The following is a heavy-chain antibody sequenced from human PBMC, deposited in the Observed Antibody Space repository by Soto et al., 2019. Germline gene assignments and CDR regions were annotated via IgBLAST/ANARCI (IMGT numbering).Heavy chain of an antibody. CDR2: INPNSGGT. CDR1: GYTFTVYY. Sequence: GASVKVSCKASGYTFTVYYMHCVLQSPLQWLDWMGWINPNSGGTNYAQKFQGRVTMARDTSISTAYMELSRLRSDDTAVYYCASEYCSSTSCRLTYYYGMDVWGQGTTVTVSS. V-gene: IGHV1-2*02. CDR3: ASEYCSSTSCRLTYYYGMDV. J-gene: IGHJ6*02. D-gene: IGHD2-2*01.